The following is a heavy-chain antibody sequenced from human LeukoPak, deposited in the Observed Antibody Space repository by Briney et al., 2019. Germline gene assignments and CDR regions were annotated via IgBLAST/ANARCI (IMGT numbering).Heavy chain of an antibody. CDR3: ARTYGDLYYFDY. J-gene: IGHJ4*02. V-gene: IGHV1-2*02. D-gene: IGHD4-17*01. CDR2: INPNSGGT. Sequence: ASVKVSCKASGYTFTDYYMHWVGQAPGQGLEGMGWINPNSGGTNYAQKFQGRVTMTRDTSISTAYMELSRLRSDDTAMYYCARTYGDLYYFDYWGQGTLVTVSS. CDR1: GYTFTDYY.